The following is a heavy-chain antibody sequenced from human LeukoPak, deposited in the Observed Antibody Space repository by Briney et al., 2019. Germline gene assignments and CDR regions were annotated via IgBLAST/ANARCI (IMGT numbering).Heavy chain of an antibody. CDR1: GYSFTSYW. Sequence: GESLKISCKGSGYSFTSYWIGWVRQMPGKGLEWMGIIYPGDSDTRYSPSFQGQVTISADKSISTAYLQWSSLKASDTAMYYCARRLIDYDSSGCYFDYWGQGTLVTVSS. J-gene: IGHJ4*02. CDR3: ARRLIDYDSSGCYFDY. CDR2: IYPGDSDT. D-gene: IGHD3-22*01. V-gene: IGHV5-51*01.